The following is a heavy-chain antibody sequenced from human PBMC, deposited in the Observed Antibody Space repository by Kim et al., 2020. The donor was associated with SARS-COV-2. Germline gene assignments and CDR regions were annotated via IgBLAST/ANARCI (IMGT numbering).Heavy chain of an antibody. CDR3: ARGLYYDSSGGYYYYCMDD. V-gene: IGHV4-34*01. J-gene: IGHJ6*02. CDR1: GGSFSGYY. CDR2: INHSGST. D-gene: IGHD3-22*01. Sequence: SETLSLTCAVYGGSFSGYYWSWIRQPPGKGLEWIGEINHSGSTNYNPSLKSRVTISVDTSKNQFSLKLSSVTAADTAVYYCARGLYYDSSGGYYYYCMDDWGQGTTVTVSS.